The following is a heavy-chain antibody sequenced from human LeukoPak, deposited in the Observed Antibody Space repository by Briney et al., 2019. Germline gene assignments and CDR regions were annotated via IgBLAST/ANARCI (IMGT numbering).Heavy chain of an antibody. CDR1: GFTFSSYW. CDR2: IKQDGSEK. Sequence: GGSLRLSCAASGFTFSSYWMSWVRQAPGKGLEWVANIKQDGSEKYYVDSVKGRFIISRDNAKNSLYLQMNSLRAEDTAVYYCARGPRGYLTPGWFDPWGQGTLVTVSS. V-gene: IGHV3-7*01. D-gene: IGHD1-1*01. CDR3: ARGPRGYLTPGWFDP. J-gene: IGHJ5*02.